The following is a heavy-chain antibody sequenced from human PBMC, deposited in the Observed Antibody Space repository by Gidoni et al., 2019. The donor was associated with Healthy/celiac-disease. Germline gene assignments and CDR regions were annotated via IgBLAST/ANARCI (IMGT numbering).Heavy chain of an antibody. CDR1: GGSFSGYY. D-gene: IGHD5-12*01. V-gene: IGHV4-34*01. Sequence: QVQLQQWGAGLLKPSETLSLTCAVYGGSFSGYYWSWIRQPPGKGLEWIGEINHSGSTNYNPSLKSRVTISVDTSKNQFSLKLSSVTAADTAVYYCARGLGLGRWLQPRHFDYWGQGTLVTVSS. CDR2: INHSGST. CDR3: ARGLGLGRWLQPRHFDY. J-gene: IGHJ4*02.